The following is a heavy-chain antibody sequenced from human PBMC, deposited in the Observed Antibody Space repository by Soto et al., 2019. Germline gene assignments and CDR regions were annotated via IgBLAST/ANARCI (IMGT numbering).Heavy chain of an antibody. Sequence: LKSSCKGSGYRFTSYWICWVRQMPGKGLEWMGIIYPGDSDTRYSPSFQGQVTISADKSISTAYLQWSSLKASDTAMYYCARAVNYYFDYWGQGTLVTVSS. D-gene: IGHD4-17*01. CDR2: IYPGDSDT. CDR1: GYRFTSYW. V-gene: IGHV5-51*01. J-gene: IGHJ4*02. CDR3: ARAVNYYFDY.